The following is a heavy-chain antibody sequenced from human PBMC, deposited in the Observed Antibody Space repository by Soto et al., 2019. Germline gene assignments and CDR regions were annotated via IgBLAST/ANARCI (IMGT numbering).Heavy chain of an antibody. CDR3: AVADYYDSSGLNWFDP. Sequence: SETLSLTCPVSGGSITSSKHYWSWIRQHPGKGLEWIGYIYLSGFTYSNPSLKSRVTISVDTSKNQFSLKLSSVTAADTAVYYCAVADYYDSSGLNWFDPWGQGTLVTVSS. CDR2: IYLSGFT. J-gene: IGHJ5*02. D-gene: IGHD3-22*01. CDR1: GGSITSSKHY. V-gene: IGHV4-31*03.